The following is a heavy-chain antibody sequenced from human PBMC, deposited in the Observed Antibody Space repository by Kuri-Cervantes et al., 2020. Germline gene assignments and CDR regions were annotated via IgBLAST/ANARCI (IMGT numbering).Heavy chain of an antibody. V-gene: IGHV3-23*01. CDR1: GFTFSSYA. Sequence: GESLKISCAASGFTFSSYAMSWVRQAPGKGLEWVSAISGSGGSTYYADSVKGRFTISRDNSKNTLYLQMNSLRAEDTAVYYRAKDLAYSSGWYPPYYYYYGMDVWGQGTTVTVSS. J-gene: IGHJ6*02. CDR2: ISGSGGST. CDR3: AKDLAYSSGWYPPYYYYYGMDV. D-gene: IGHD6-19*01.